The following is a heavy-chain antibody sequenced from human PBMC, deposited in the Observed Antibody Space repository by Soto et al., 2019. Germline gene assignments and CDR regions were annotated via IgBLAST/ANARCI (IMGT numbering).Heavy chain of an antibody. CDR1: GFTFSSYG. V-gene: IGHV3-33*01. D-gene: IGHD4-17*01. CDR3: ARDPHYGDYRSYFDY. J-gene: IGHJ4*02. CDR2: IWYDGSNK. Sequence: QVQLVESGGGVVQPGRSLRLSCAASGFTFSSYGMHWVRQAPGKGLEWVAVIWYDGSNKYYADSVKVRFTISRDNSKNKLYLQMNSLRAEDTAVYYCARDPHYGDYRSYFDYWGQGTLVTVSS.